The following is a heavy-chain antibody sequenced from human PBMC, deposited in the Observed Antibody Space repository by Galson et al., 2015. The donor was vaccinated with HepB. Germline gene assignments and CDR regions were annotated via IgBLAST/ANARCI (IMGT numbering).Heavy chain of an antibody. Sequence: SLRLSCAASGFTVSSNYMSWVRQAPGKGLEWVSVIYSGGSTYYADSVKGRFTISRDNSKNTLYLQMNSLRAEDTAVYYCAKDPQLATYSDYWGQGTLVTVSS. J-gene: IGHJ4*02. CDR3: AKDPQLATYSDY. CDR1: GFTVSSNY. D-gene: IGHD6-13*01. V-gene: IGHV3-66*01. CDR2: IYSGGST.